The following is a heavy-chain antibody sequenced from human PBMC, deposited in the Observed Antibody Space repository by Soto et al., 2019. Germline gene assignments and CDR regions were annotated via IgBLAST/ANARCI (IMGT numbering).Heavy chain of an antibody. CDR1: GFTFSSYA. D-gene: IGHD6-19*01. Sequence: EVQLLESGGGLVQPGGSLRLSCAASGFTFSSYAISWVRQAPGKGLEWVSAISGSATGTYYADSVKGRFTISRDKSMNTVYLQMNSLGADDTAVYYCAKNVAVAGTGDYWGQGTLVTVSS. J-gene: IGHJ4*02. CDR2: ISGSATGT. V-gene: IGHV3-23*01. CDR3: AKNVAVAGTGDY.